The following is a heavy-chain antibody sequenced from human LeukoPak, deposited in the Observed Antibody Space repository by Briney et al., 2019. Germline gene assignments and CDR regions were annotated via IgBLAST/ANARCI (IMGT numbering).Heavy chain of an antibody. CDR3: ATEGAHYYGMDV. CDR1: GYTLTELS. Sequence: ASVKVSCKVSGYTLTELSMHWVRQAPGKGLERMGGFDPEDGETIYAQKFQGRVTMTEDTSTDTAYMELSSLRSEDTAVYYCATEGAHYYGMDVWGQGTTVTVSS. D-gene: IGHD3-16*01. J-gene: IGHJ6*02. V-gene: IGHV1-24*01. CDR2: FDPEDGET.